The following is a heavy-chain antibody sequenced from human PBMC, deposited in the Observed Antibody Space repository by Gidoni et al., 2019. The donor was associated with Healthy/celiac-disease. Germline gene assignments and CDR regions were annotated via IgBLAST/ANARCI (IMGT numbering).Heavy chain of an antibody. Sequence: EVQLVASGGGLVQPGGSLTLSCAASGFTFSGYAMHWVRQASGKGLGWVGRIRSKANSYATAYAASVKGRFTISRDDSKNTAYLQMNSLKTEDTVVYYCTSISPAGVWGQGTMVTVSS. CDR1: GFTFSGYA. J-gene: IGHJ3*01. D-gene: IGHD3-3*02. CDR3: TSISPAGV. V-gene: IGHV3-73*02. CDR2: IRSKANSYAT.